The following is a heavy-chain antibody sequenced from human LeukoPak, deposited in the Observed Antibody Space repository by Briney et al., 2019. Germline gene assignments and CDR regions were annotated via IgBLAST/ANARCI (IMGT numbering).Heavy chain of an antibody. CDR1: GFTFGNYA. V-gene: IGHV3-30-3*01. Sequence: GTSLRLSCEAFGFTFGNYAIHWVRQVPGEGLEWVAIITHNGGTQYYADSVKGRFTISRDNSQSTVFLQMNSLRPEDTAVYYCARDAQSGAFSDFDYWGQGTLVTVSS. CDR2: ITHNGGTQ. CDR3: ARDAQSGAFSDFDY. J-gene: IGHJ4*02. D-gene: IGHD1-26*01.